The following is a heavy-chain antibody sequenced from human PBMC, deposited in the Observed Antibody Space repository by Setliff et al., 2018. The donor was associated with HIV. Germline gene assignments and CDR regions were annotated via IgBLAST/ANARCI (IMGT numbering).Heavy chain of an antibody. D-gene: IGHD3-22*01. CDR1: GYTISTYL. V-gene: IGHV1-18*01. CDR2: ISPFNGNT. CDR3: ARGRNYDSSGYGDYYYYMDV. J-gene: IGHJ6*03. Sequence: ASVKVSCKASGYTISTYLIAWVRQAPGQGLEWMGWISPFNGNTNYAQKLQGRLTVTTDTSTSTAYMELRSLRSDDTAVYYCARGRNYDSSGYGDYYYYMDVWGKGTTVTVSS.